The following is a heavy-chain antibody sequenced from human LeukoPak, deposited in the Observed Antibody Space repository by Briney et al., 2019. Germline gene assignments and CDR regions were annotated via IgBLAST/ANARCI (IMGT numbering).Heavy chain of an antibody. CDR3: ARVVVAATYYFDY. CDR1: GGSISSGDYY. J-gene: IGHJ4*02. CDR2: IYYSGST. V-gene: IGHV4-30-4*01. Sequence: PSQTLSLTCTVSGGSISSGDYYWSWIRQPPGKGLEWIGYIYYSGSTYYNPCLKSRVTISVDTSKYQFSLKLSSVTAADTAVYYCARVVVAATYYFDYWGQGTLVTVSS. D-gene: IGHD2-15*01.